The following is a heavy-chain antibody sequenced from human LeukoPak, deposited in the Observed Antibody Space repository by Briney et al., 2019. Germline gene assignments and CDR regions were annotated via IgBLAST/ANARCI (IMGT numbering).Heavy chain of an antibody. J-gene: IGHJ4*02. Sequence: GGSLRLSCTASGFTFNIFGMYWVRQAPGKGREWVAFIRNDGTHEKYGDSVKGRFTISRDNSKNTLYLLMNRLRGEDTAIYYCAKDPKNNGYSDGSFDSWGQGTLVSVSS. D-gene: IGHD3-22*01. CDR2: IRNDGTHE. CDR1: GFTFNIFG. CDR3: AKDPKNNGYSDGSFDS. V-gene: IGHV3-30*02.